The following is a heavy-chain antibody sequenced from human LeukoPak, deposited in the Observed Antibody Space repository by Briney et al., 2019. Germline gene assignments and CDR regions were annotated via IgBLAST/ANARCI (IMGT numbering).Heavy chain of an antibody. J-gene: IGHJ5*02. CDR1: GGSFSGYY. V-gene: IGHV4-34*01. D-gene: IGHD3-10*01. Sequence: SETLSLTCAVYGGSFSGYYWSWIRQPPGKGLEWIGEINHSGSTNYNPSLKSRVTISVDTSKNQFSLRLSSVTAADTAVYYCARGRGEGRGISLVRGVRAPSYNWFDPWGHGALVTVSS. CDR3: ARGRGEGRGISLVRGVRAPSYNWFDP. CDR2: INHSGST.